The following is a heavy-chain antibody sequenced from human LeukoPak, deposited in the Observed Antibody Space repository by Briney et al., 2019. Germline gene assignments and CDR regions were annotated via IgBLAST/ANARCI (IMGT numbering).Heavy chain of an antibody. CDR1: GGTFSSYS. D-gene: IGHD1-20*01. J-gene: IGHJ4*02. CDR3: AREAKTSNWNSEPYLDY. V-gene: IGHV1-69*08. Sequence: SVKVSCKASGGTFSSYSFTWVRQAPGQGLEWMGRINPMFNTANYAQDFQGRVTITADKSTSTAYTELITLRSEDTAVYYCAREAKTSNWNSEPYLDYWGQGTLITVSS. CDR2: INPMFNTA.